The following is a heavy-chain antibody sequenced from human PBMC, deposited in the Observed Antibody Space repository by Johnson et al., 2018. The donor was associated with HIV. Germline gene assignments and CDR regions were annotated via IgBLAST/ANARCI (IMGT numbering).Heavy chain of an antibody. Sequence: EVQLVESGGGLVQPGGSLRLSCGASGFSFNNYWMSWVRQAPGKGLEWVANINEDGREQHYGDSVRGRFTLSRDNGKNSLSLQMNTLRADDTGVYFCARGREDSWGQGTMVTVSS. V-gene: IGHV3-7*01. D-gene: IGHD1-26*01. CDR2: INEDGREQ. CDR3: ARGREDS. CDR1: GFSFNNYW. J-gene: IGHJ3*01.